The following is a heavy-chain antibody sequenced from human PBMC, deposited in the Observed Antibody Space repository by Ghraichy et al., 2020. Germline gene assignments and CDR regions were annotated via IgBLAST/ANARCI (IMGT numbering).Heavy chain of an antibody. Sequence: GSLRLSCTVSGGSISSYYWSWIRQPPGKGLEWIGYIYYSGSTNYNPSLKSRVTISVDTSKNQFSLKLSSVTAADTAVYYCARLLRGSAPDYWGQGTLVTVSS. V-gene: IGHV4-59*01. J-gene: IGHJ4*02. CDR2: IYYSGST. CDR3: ARLLRGSAPDY. CDR1: GGSISSYY.